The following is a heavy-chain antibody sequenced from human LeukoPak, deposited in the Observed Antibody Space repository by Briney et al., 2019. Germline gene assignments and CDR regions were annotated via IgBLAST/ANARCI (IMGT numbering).Heavy chain of an antibody. CDR1: GFTFSSDA. Sequence: GGSLRLSCAASGFTFSSDAMSWVRQAPGKGLEWVSAISGSGGSIYYADSVKGRFAISRDNSKNTLYLQMNSLRAEDTAVYYCAKGPRTVRFGDRHKGMFDYWGQGTLVTVSS. CDR2: ISGSGGSI. D-gene: IGHD3-10*01. CDR3: AKGPRTVRFGDRHKGMFDY. V-gene: IGHV3-23*01. J-gene: IGHJ4*02.